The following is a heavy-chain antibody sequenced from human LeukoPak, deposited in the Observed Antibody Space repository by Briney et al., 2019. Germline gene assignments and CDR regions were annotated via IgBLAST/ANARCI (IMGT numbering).Heavy chain of an antibody. CDR3: ATDHFNGEVGDY. J-gene: IGHJ4*02. CDR2: FDPEDGET. Sequence: ASVKVSCKVSGYTLTELSTHWVRQAPGKGLEWMGGFDPEDGETIYAQKFQGRVTMTEDTSTDTAYMELSSLRSEDTAVYYCATDHFNGEVGDYWGQGTLVTVSS. V-gene: IGHV1-24*01. CDR1: GYTLTELS. D-gene: IGHD4-17*01.